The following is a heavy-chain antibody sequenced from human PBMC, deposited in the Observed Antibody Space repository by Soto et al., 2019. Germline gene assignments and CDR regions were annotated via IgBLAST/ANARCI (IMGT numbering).Heavy chain of an antibody. D-gene: IGHD6-19*01. CDR3: DQIVWAGLGYSFNT. V-gene: IGHV2-5*02. CDR2: IYWVDDK. CDR1: GFSLSSTRMA. Sequence: QITLKESGPTLVKPTQTLTLTCTFSGFSLSSTRMAVGWIRQPPGKALEWLALIYWVDDKRSSPFLKSRPTTTKDTTKTQVSLTMSTVDRVDTPRFNFDQIVWAGLGYSFNTGGRGTLVPVS. J-gene: IGHJ4*02.